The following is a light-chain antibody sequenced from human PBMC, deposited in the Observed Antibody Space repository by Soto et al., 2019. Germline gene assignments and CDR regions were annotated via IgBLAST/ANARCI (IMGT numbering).Light chain of an antibody. Sequence: EIVLTQSPATLSLSPGEIATLSCRASQSISSYLAWYQQKPGQAPRLLIYDASNRATGIPARFSGSGSGTDFTLTISSLEPEDFAVYYCQQRSNWPPWTFGQGTQVEI. CDR1: QSISSY. CDR3: QQRSNWPPWT. V-gene: IGKV3-11*01. J-gene: IGKJ1*01. CDR2: DAS.